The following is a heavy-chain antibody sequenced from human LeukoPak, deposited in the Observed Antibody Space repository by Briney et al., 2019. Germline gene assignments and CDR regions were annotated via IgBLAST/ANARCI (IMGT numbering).Heavy chain of an antibody. V-gene: IGHV3-74*01. J-gene: IGHJ6*02. D-gene: IGHD2-15*01. CDR1: GFALNDYW. CDR3: ARDRSRWSIAPDADV. CDR2: INSDGTRT. Sequence: GGSLRLSCAASGFALNDYWMNWVRKVPGKGLMWVARINSDGTRTTYADPVKGRFTVSRDNAKNTLYLQMNSLRAEDTAVYYCARDRSRWSIAPDADVWGQGTTATVSS.